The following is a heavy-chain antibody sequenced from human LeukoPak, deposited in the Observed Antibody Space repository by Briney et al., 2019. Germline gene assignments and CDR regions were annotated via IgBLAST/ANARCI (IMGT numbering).Heavy chain of an antibody. D-gene: IGHD3-3*01. CDR3: ARGGGDFWNGYFGFCDS. V-gene: IGHV4-59*01. CDR2: IYYGGTT. Sequence: KPSETLSLTCSVSGGSISAYYWSWIRQSPGKGLEWIGYIYYGGTTNYNPSLKSRVTISVDTSKNQFSPRLSSVTAADTALYYCARGGGDFWNGYFGFCDSWGQGTLVTVSS. CDR1: GGSISAYY. J-gene: IGHJ4*02.